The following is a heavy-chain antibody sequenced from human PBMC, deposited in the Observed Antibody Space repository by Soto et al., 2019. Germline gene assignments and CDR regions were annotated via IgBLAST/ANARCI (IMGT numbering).Heavy chain of an antibody. D-gene: IGHD3-10*01. Sequence: QLQLQESGPGLVKASETLSLTCTVPGGSISSGSYYWSWIRQPPGTALEWLGSICYSWSTFSNPYLNSRGSRYVDQPQNQFSLKLSSVTDADTAVYCCARRYSYGSGKYAVDLWGQGTTVTVSS. CDR3: ARRYSYGSGKYAVDL. CDR2: ICYSWST. J-gene: IGHJ6*02. V-gene: IGHV4-39*01. CDR1: GGSISSGSYY.